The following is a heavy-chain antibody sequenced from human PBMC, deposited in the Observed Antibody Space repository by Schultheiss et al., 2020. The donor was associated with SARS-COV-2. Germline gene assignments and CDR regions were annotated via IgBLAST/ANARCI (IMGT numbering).Heavy chain of an antibody. V-gene: IGHV1-2*02. Sequence: ASVKVSCKASGYTFTGYYMHWVRQAPGQGLEWMGWVNPNSGDTNYAQKFQGRVTMTRDTSISTAYMELSRLTSDDTAMYYCTRDGANQLLDYWGQGTLVTSPQ. D-gene: IGHD1-1*01. J-gene: IGHJ4*02. CDR3: TRDGANQLLDY. CDR1: GYTFTGYY. CDR2: VNPNSGDT.